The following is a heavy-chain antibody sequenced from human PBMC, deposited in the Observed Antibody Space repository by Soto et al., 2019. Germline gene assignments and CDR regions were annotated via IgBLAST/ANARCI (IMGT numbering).Heavy chain of an antibody. V-gene: IGHV3-23*01. CDR2: ISGSGGST. Sequence: PGGSLRLSCAASGFTFSSYAMSWVRQAPGKGLEWVSAISGSGGSTYYADSVKGRFTISRDNSKNTLYLQMNSLRAEDTAVYYCAKPWTRSASYNAYFDYWGQGTLVTVSS. CDR3: AKPWTRSASYNAYFDY. CDR1: GFTFSSYA. D-gene: IGHD3-10*01. J-gene: IGHJ4*02.